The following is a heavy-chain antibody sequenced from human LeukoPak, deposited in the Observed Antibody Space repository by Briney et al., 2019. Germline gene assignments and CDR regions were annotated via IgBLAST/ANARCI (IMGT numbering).Heavy chain of an antibody. V-gene: IGHV3-30*01. CDR1: GFTFSSYA. Sequence: GGSLRLSCAASGFTFSSYAMHWVRQAPGKGLEGVAVISYDGSNKYYADSVKGRFTISRDNSKNTLYLQMNSLRAEDTAVYYCARGILRYFDWLWNFDYWGQGTLVTVSS. J-gene: IGHJ4*02. D-gene: IGHD3-9*01. CDR2: ISYDGSNK. CDR3: ARGILRYFDWLWNFDY.